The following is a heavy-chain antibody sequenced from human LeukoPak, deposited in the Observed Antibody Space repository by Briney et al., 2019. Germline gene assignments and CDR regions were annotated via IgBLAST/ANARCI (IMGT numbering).Heavy chain of an antibody. CDR2: IYSGGST. CDR3: TRPYYYSSGSCPY. Sequence: GGSLRLSCAASGFTVSSNYMSWVRQAPGKGLEWVSVIYSGGSTYYADSVKGRFTISRDNAKNSLYLHMNSLRADDTALYFCTRPYYYSSGSCPYWGQGTLVTVSS. V-gene: IGHV3-53*01. CDR1: GFTVSSNY. D-gene: IGHD3-10*01. J-gene: IGHJ4*02.